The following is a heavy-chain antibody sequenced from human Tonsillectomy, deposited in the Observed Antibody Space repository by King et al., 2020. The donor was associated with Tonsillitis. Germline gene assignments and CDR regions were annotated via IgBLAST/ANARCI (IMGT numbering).Heavy chain of an antibody. J-gene: IGHJ4*02. CDR2: ISYHGTNI. Sequence: VQLVESGGGVVQPGRSLRLSCATSGFTFGSYGMHWVRQAPGKGLEWVATISYHGTNIHQSDSVKGRFTISRDNSKNTMYLQMNSLRDEDTAVYYCAGERQYNVEWGIDQWGQGTLVTVAS. D-gene: IGHD5-24*01. V-gene: IGHV3-33*01. CDR1: GFTFGSYG. CDR3: AGERQYNVEWGIDQ.